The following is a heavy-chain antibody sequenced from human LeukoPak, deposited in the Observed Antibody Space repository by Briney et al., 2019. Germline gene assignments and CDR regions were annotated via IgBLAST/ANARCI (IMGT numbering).Heavy chain of an antibody. CDR3: ARSYGDPSRYFDY. V-gene: IGHV4-30-4*01. CDR1: GGSISSGDYY. D-gene: IGHD4-17*01. J-gene: IGHJ4*02. CDR2: IYYSGST. Sequence: SETLSLTCTVSGGSISSGDYYWSWIRQPPGKGLEWIGYIYYSGSTYYNPSLKSRVTISVDTSKNQFSLKLSSVTAAGTAVYYCARSYGDPSRYFDYWGQGTLVTVSS.